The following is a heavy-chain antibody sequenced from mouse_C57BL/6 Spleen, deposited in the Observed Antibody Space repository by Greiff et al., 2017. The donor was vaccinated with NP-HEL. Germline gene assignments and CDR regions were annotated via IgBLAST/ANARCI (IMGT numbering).Heavy chain of an antibody. Sequence: EVKLVESGGDLVKPGGSLKLSCAASGFTFSSYGMSWVRQTPDKRLEWVATISSGGSYTYYPDSVKGRVTISRDNAKNTLYLQMSSLKSEDTAMYYCARQIYDYYAMDYWGQGTSVTVSS. CDR2: ISSGGSYT. D-gene: IGHD1-1*01. J-gene: IGHJ4*01. V-gene: IGHV5-6*01. CDR3: ARQIYDYYAMDY. CDR1: GFTFSSYG.